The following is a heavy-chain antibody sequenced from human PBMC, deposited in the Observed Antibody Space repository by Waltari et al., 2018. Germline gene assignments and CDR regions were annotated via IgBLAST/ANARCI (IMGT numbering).Heavy chain of an antibody. CDR2: IYYSGST. J-gene: IGHJ6*02. Sequence: QVQLQESGPGLVKPSETLSLTCTVSGGSISSYYWSWIRQPPGKGLEWIGYIYYSGSTNYNPSLKSRVTISVDTSKNQCSLKLSSVTAADTAVYYCARGGYYDFWSGYQDYYYYGMDVWGQGTTVTVSS. D-gene: IGHD3-3*01. CDR3: ARGGYYDFWSGYQDYYYYGMDV. CDR1: GGSISSYY. V-gene: IGHV4-59*01.